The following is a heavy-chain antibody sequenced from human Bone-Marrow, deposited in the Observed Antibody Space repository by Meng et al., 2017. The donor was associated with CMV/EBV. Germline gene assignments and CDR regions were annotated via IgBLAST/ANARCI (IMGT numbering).Heavy chain of an antibody. CDR1: GYTFTSYD. Sequence: QGQVVQAGGGVKKPGASVKVSCKASGYTFTSYDINSVRQAAGQGLEWMGWMNPNSGNTDYAQKFQGRVTMTRNISKSTAYMDLSSLRSEDTAVYYCATGVADFEYWGQGTLVTVSS. D-gene: IGHD6-19*01. CDR3: ATGVADFEY. CDR2: MNPNSGNT. V-gene: IGHV1-8*01. J-gene: IGHJ4*02.